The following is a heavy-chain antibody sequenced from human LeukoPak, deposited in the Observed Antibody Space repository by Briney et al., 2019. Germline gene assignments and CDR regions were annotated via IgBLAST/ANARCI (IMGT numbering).Heavy chain of an antibody. CDR3: AIVGATEGLDY. CDR1: GYTFTSYG. Sequence: GASVKVSCKASGYTFTSYGISWVRQAPGQGLEWMGWISAYNGNTNYAQNLQGRLTMTTDTSTSTAYMELRSLRSDDTAVYYCAIVGATEGLDYWGQGTLVTVSS. CDR2: ISAYNGNT. J-gene: IGHJ4*02. D-gene: IGHD1-26*01. V-gene: IGHV1-18*01.